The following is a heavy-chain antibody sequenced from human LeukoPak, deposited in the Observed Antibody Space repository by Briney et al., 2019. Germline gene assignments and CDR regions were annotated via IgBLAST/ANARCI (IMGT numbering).Heavy chain of an antibody. CDR2: VHYTGRT. V-gene: IGHV4-38-2*02. CDR3: ARTTEGYCRGRSCYSYYYYMDV. J-gene: IGHJ6*03. CDR1: GYSISSGYY. Sequence: SETLSLTCTVSGYSISSGYYWGWIRQPPGKGLEWIGTVHYTGRTYYNPSLRSRVNISLDTSKNQFSLKLRSVTAADTAVYYCARTTEGYCRGRSCYSYYYYMDVWGKGTTVTVSS. D-gene: IGHD2-15*01.